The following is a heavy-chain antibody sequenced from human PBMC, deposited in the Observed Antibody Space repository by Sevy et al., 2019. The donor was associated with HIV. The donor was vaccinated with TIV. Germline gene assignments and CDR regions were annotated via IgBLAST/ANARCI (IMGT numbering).Heavy chain of an antibody. CDR3: VRVPASAGTRGDFDY. Sequence: ASVQVSCKTSGYSFSGYNMHWVRQAPGQGLEWMGRINPTRGGKRIAETFQGRVTMTRGMSTSTAYMELGSLRSDDTAGYYRVRVPASAGTRGDFDYWGQGTLVTVSS. V-gene: IGHV1-2*06. J-gene: IGHJ4*02. D-gene: IGHD6-13*01. CDR2: INPTRGGK. CDR1: GYSFSGYN.